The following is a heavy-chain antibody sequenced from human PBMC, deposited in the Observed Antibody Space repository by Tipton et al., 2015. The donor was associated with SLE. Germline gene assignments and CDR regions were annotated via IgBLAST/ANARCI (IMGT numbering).Heavy chain of an antibody. J-gene: IGHJ5*02. CDR2: INHSGST. CDR1: GGSFSGYY. CDR3: ARRRMAPRGGFDP. D-gene: IGHD2-8*01. Sequence: TLSLTCAVYGGSFSGYYWSWIRQPPGKGLEWIGEINHSGSTHYNPSLKSRVTISVDTSKNQFSLKLSSVTAADTAVYYCARRRMAPRGGFDPWGQGTLVTVSS. V-gene: IGHV4-34*01.